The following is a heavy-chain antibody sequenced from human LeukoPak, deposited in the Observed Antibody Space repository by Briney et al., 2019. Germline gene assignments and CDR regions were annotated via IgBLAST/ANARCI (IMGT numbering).Heavy chain of an antibody. CDR2: ISAYNGNT. V-gene: IGHV1-18*01. D-gene: IGHD3-10*01. J-gene: IGHJ4*02. CDR3: ARDVGKAWYYLIDY. CDR1: GYTFTSYG. Sequence: AASVEVSCKASGYTFTSYGISWVRQAPGQGLEWMGWISAYNGNTNYAQKLQGRVTMTTDTSTSTAYMELRSLRSGDTAVYYCARDVGKAWYYLIDYWGQGTLVTVSS.